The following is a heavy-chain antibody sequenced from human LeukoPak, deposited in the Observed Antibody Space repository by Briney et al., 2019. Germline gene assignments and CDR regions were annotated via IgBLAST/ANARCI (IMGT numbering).Heavy chain of an antibody. Sequence: GGSLRLSCAASGFTFSSYAMSWVRQAPGKGLEWVSAISGSGGSTYYADSVKGRFTISRDNSKNTLFLQMNSLRAEDTAVYYCAKGSNRGVATIDYWGQGTLVTVSS. V-gene: IGHV3-23*01. CDR3: AKGSNRGVATIDY. J-gene: IGHJ4*02. D-gene: IGHD5-12*01. CDR1: GFTFSSYA. CDR2: ISGSGGST.